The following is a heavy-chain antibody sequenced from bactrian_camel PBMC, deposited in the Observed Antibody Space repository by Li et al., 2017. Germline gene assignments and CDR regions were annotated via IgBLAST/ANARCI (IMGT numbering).Heavy chain of an antibody. J-gene: IGHJ4*01. CDR1: GLNVSSSC. Sequence: HVQLVESGGDSVQNGGSLTPVCTASGLNVSSSCMAYFRQAPGKEREAVATHCIIGDSTYYADFVKGRFTVSRDTAKNTVYLQMNSLTPEDTAMYYCAADTDLGDRCPLPATNWIYNNEGRGTQVTVS. CDR2: HCIIGDST. V-gene: IGHV3-3*01. D-gene: IGHD1*01.